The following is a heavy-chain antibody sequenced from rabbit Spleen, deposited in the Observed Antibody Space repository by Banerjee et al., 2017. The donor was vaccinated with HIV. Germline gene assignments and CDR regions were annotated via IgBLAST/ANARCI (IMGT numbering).Heavy chain of an antibody. D-gene: IGHD1-1*01. V-gene: IGHV1S7*01. CDR3: AREDVGGSVSL. J-gene: IGHJ4*01. CDR2: IDPIFGTT. CDR1: GFTLSSYY. Sequence: HLKESGGGLVQPGGSLKLSCTASGFTLSSYYMSWVRQAPGKGLEWIGYIDPIFGTTSYASWVNGRFTISSDNAQNTVDLQMNSLTAADTATYFCAREDVGGSVSLWGPGTLVTVS.